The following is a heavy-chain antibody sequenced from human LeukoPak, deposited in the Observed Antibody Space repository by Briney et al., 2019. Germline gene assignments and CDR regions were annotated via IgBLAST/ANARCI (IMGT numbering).Heavy chain of an antibody. CDR3: ARLVGAMSKYYYYYYYMDV. V-gene: IGHV3-66*02. CDR2: IYSGGST. CDR1: GFTVSSNY. D-gene: IGHD1-26*01. J-gene: IGHJ6*03. Sequence: PGGSLRPSCAASGFTVSSNYMSRVLQAPGKGLEWVSVIYSGGSTYYADSVKGRFTISRDNSKNTLYLQMNSLRAEDTAMYYCARLVGAMSKYYYYYYYMDVWGKGTTVTVSS.